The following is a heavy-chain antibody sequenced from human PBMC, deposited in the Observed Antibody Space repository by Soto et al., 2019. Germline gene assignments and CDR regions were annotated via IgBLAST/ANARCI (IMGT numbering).Heavy chain of an antibody. Sequence: GGSLRLSCAASGFTFDDYAMHWVRQAPGKGLEWVSGISWNSGSIGYADSVKGRFTISRDNAKNSLYLQMNSLRAEDTALYYCAKEDIYCSGGRCHYDYWGQGTLVTVSS. CDR2: ISWNSGSI. D-gene: IGHD2-15*01. CDR3: AKEDIYCSGGRCHYDY. V-gene: IGHV3-9*01. J-gene: IGHJ4*02. CDR1: GFTFDDYA.